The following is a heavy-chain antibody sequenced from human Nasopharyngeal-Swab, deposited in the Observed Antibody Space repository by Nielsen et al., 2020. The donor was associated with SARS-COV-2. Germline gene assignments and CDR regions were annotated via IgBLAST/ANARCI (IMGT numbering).Heavy chain of an antibody. Sequence: GGSLTLSCAASGFTFSDYYMSWIRQAPGKGLEWVSYISSSGSTIYYADSVKGRFTISRDNAKNSLYLQMNSLRAEDTAVYYCVRGPDLYYYYGMDVWGQGTTVTVS. CDR1: GFTFSDYY. J-gene: IGHJ6*02. D-gene: IGHD2-2*01. V-gene: IGHV3-11*01. CDR3: VRGPDLYYYYGMDV. CDR2: ISSSGSTI.